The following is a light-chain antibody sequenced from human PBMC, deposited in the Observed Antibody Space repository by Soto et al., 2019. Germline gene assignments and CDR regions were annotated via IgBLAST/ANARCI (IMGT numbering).Light chain of an antibody. CDR2: GAS. V-gene: IGKV3-15*01. Sequence: IVMTQSPATLSVSPGERATLSCRASQSVSSNLAWYQQKPGQAPRLLIYGASTRATGIPARFSGSGSGTEFTLTISSLQSEDFAVYYCQQYNNWPPGTFGQGTKADI. CDR3: QQYNNWPPGT. CDR1: QSVSSN. J-gene: IGKJ1*01.